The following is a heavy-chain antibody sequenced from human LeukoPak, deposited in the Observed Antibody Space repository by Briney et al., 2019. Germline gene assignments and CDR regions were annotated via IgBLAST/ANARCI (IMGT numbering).Heavy chain of an antibody. D-gene: IGHD3-10*01. J-gene: IGHJ6*02. CDR3: VKLGGSGSSRMDV. Sequence: QSGGSLRLSCAASVLTFSICVMSWDRQAPGKGLEWVSAISASGVGTYYADSVKGRFTISRDNSKNTLYLQMNSLRVEDTAVYYCVKLGGSGSSRMDVWGQGTTVTVSS. V-gene: IGHV3-23*01. CDR1: VLTFSICV. CDR2: ISASGVGT.